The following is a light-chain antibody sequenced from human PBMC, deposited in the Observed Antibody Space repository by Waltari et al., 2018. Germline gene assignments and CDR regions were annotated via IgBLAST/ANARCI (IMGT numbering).Light chain of an antibody. J-gene: IGKJ4*02. Sequence: DIQMTQSPSSLSASVADRVTITCRASQAISNSLAWYQQKPGKAPKVLLYRASTLESGVPSRFSGSGTGTDYTLTISSLQPEDFATYYCQQYAATPLTFGGGTKVEIK. V-gene: IGKV1-NL1*01. CDR1: QAISNS. CDR2: RAS. CDR3: QQYAATPLT.